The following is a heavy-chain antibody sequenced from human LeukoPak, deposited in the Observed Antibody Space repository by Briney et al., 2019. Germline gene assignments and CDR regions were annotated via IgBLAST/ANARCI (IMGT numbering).Heavy chain of an antibody. V-gene: IGHV4-34*01. CDR1: GGSFRGYY. Sequence: SETLSLTCAVYGGSFRGYYWSWIRQPPGKGLEWIGEINHSGSTNYNPSLKSRVTISVDTSKNQFSLKLSSVTAADTAVYYCARGQRYCSSTSCYRRGYYYYYMDVWGKGTTVTVSS. CDR2: INHSGST. CDR3: ARGQRYCSSTSCYRRGYYYYYMDV. J-gene: IGHJ6*03. D-gene: IGHD2-2*01.